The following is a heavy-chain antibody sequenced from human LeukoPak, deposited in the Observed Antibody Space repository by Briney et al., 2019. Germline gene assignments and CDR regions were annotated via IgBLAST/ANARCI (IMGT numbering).Heavy chain of an antibody. V-gene: IGHV1-69*01. CDR1: GGTFSSYA. D-gene: IGHD2-21*02. Sequence: SVKVSCKASGGTFSSYAISWVRQAPGQGLEWMGGIIPIFGTANYAQKFQGRVTITADESTSTAYMELSSLRSEDTAVYYCARGPEGDSFSGDYFDYWGQGTLVTVSS. J-gene: IGHJ4*02. CDR2: IIPIFGTA. CDR3: ARGPEGDSFSGDYFDY.